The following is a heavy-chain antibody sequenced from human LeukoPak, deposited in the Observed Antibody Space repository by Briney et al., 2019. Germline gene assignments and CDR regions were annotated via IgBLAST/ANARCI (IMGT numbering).Heavy chain of an antibody. CDR2: INPNSGGT. J-gene: IGHJ4*02. CDR1: GYTFTGYY. D-gene: IGHD2-2*02. V-gene: IGHV1-2*02. Sequence: ASVKVSCKASGYTFTGYYMHWVRQAPGQGLEWMGWINPNSGGTNYAQKFQGRVTMTRDTSISTAYMELSRLRSDDTAVYYCARDMRYCSSTSCYTDGYFDYWGQGTLVTVSS. CDR3: ARDMRYCSSTSCYTDGYFDY.